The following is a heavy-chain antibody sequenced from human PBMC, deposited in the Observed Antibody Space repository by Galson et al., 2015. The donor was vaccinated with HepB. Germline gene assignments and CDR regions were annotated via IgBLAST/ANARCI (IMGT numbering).Heavy chain of an antibody. CDR1: GFISSSYG. CDR3: ARDCGEGCMGSFSYGMDV. Sequence: SLRLSCAASGFISSSYGMHWVRQAPGKGLEWVAVTWHDGSIEYYVDSVKGRFTISRDKSKNTVYLQMNSLRVEDTGVYYCARDCGEGCMGSFSYGMDVWGHGTTVIVSS. V-gene: IGHV3-33*01. D-gene: IGHD3-16*01. J-gene: IGHJ6*02. CDR2: TWHDGSIE.